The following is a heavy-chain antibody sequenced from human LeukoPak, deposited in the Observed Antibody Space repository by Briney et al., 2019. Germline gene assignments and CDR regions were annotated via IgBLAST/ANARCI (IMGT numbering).Heavy chain of an antibody. CDR3: ARHYYDSSGYYGPDDY. J-gene: IGHJ4*02. Sequence: SETLSLTCTVSGGSVSSGSYYWSWIRQPPGKGLEWIVYIYYSGSTNYNPSLKSRVTISVNTSKNQFSLKLSSVTAADTAVYYCARHYYDSSGYYGPDDYWGQGTLVTVSS. CDR2: IYYSGST. D-gene: IGHD3-22*01. CDR1: GGSVSSGSYY. V-gene: IGHV4-61*01.